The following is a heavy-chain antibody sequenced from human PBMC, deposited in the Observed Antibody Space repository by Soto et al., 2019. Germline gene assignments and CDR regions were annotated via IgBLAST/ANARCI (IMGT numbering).Heavy chain of an antibody. V-gene: IGHV3-23*01. D-gene: IGHD2-2*01. CDR3: AKDVGGHYCTPTSCLYFFHS. J-gene: IGHJ4*02. CDR2: ISDSGST. CDR1: GFSFNNYA. Sequence: EVQLLESGGGLVQPGGSLRLSCAASGFSFNNYAMNWVLQAPGQGLEWVSTISDSGSTYYADSVKGRFTISRDNSKNTLYLQMKSLRAEDTAVYFCAKDVGGHYCTPTSCLYFFHSWGRGTLVTVSS.